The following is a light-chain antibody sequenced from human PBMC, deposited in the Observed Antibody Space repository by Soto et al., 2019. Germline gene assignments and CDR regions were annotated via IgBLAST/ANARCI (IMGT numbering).Light chain of an antibody. CDR3: SSYTSTTTYVL. CDR2: DVS. J-gene: IGLJ2*01. V-gene: IGLV2-14*01. CDR1: SSDVGGYNY. Sequence: QSALTQPASVSGSPGQSITISCTGTSSDVGGYNYVSWYQQHPDTAPKLMIFDVSNRPSGVSNRFSGSKSGNTASLTSSGLQTEDEADYYCSSYTSTTTYVLFGGGTKLTVL.